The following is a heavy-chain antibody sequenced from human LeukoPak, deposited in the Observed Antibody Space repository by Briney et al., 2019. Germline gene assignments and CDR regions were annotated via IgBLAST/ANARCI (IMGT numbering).Heavy chain of an antibody. CDR3: ARAVGWAAASFDY. CDR1: GGSISSYY. V-gene: IGHV4-59*01. D-gene: IGHD6-13*01. Sequence: SETLSLTCTVSGGSISSYYWSWIRQPPGKGLEWIGYIYYSGSTNYNPSLKSRVTISVDTSKNQFSLKLSSVTAADTAVYYCARAVGWAAASFDYWGQGTLVTVSS. J-gene: IGHJ4*02. CDR2: IYYSGST.